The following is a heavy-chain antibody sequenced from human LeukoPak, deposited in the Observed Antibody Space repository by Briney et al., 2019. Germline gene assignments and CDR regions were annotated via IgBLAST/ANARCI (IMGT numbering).Heavy chain of an antibody. CDR3: ARDSGSRYCSSTSCYGGFDY. D-gene: IGHD2-2*01. Sequence: SETLSLTCTVSGGSISSSSYYWGWIRQPPGKGLEWIGRIYTSGSTNYNPSLKSRVTMSVDTSKNQFSLKLSSVTAADTAVYYCARDSGSRYCSSTSCYGGFDYWGQGTLVTVSS. CDR2: IYTSGST. V-gene: IGHV4-61*05. CDR1: GGSISSSSYY. J-gene: IGHJ4*02.